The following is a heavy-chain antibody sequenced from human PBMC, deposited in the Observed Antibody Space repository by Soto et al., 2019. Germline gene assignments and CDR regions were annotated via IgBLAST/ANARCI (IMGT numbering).Heavy chain of an antibody. CDR3: ARGGIVVVVAAITAFDI. Sequence: QVQLQESGPGLVKPSQTLSLTCTVSGGSISSGGYYWSWIRQHPGKGLEWIGYIYYSGSTYYNPSLKRRFTIPVDTSKTQFSLKLSSVTAADTAVYYCARGGIVVVVAAITAFDIWGQGTMVTVSS. D-gene: IGHD2-15*01. V-gene: IGHV4-31*03. CDR2: IYYSGST. CDR1: GGSISSGGYY. J-gene: IGHJ3*02.